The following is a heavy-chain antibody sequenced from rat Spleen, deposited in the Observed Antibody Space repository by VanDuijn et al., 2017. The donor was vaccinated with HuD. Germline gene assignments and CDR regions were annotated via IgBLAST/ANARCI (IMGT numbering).Heavy chain of an antibody. CDR1: GFTFDDYG. D-gene: IGHD2-2*01. J-gene: IGHJ1*01. CDR3: TRAGYLRDWYFDF. Sequence: EVKLIESGGGLVQPGRSLRLSCAASGFTFDDYGMAWVRQAPKNGLEWVASISWGGSSTYSPDNVKGRFTISRDNAKNALYLQMNNLRSEDTAIYYCTRAGYLRDWYFDFWGPGAMVTVSS. CDR2: ISWGGSST. V-gene: IGHV5-36*01.